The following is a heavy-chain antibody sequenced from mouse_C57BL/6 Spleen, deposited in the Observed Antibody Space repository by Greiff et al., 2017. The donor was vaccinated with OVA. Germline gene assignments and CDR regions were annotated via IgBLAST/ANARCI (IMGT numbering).Heavy chain of an antibody. V-gene: IGHV2-2*01. J-gene: IGHJ4*01. Sequence: QVQLKESGPGLVQPSQSLSITCTVSGFSLTSYGVHWVRQSPGKGLEWLGVIWSGGSTDYNAAFISRLSISKDNSKCQVFLKMNSLQAEYTAIYYCARRRVTTDAMDYWGQGTSVTVSS. D-gene: IGHD2-2*01. CDR2: IWSGGST. CDR1: GFSLTSYG. CDR3: ARRRVTTDAMDY.